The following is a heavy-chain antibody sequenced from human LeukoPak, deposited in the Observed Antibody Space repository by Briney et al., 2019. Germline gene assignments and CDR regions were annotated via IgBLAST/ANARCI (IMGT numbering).Heavy chain of an antibody. J-gene: IGHJ5*02. D-gene: IGHD2-2*01. CDR3: ARDLHSSSCYRDWFDA. CDR1: GFSFSSYS. CDR2: ISSSSHTI. Sequence: GGSLRLSCVVSGFSFSSYSMNWVRKAPGQGLEWVSYISSSSHTIYYADSVKGRFTISRDNDKNSLYLQMNGLRAEDSAVYYCARDLHSSSCYRDWFDAWGQGTLVTASS. V-gene: IGHV3-48*01.